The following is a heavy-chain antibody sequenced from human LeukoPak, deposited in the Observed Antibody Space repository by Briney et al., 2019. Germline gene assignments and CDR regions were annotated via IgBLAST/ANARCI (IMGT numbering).Heavy chain of an antibody. CDR1: AFNVSFNH. CDR2: IYTGGTT. D-gene: IGHD3-10*01. J-gene: IGHJ3*02. V-gene: IGHV3-53*01. CDR3: ARGSGVDVPGDAFDI. Sequence: PGGSLRLSCAASAFNVSFNHMTWVRQAPGKGLEWVSIIYTGGTTYYSDSVKGRFTISRDNSKNTLYLHMNSLRAEDTAVYYCARGSGVDVPGDAFDIWGQGTMVTVSS.